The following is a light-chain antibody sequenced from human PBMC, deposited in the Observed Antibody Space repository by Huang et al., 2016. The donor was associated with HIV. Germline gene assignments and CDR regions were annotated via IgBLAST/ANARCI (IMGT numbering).Light chain of an antibody. CDR1: QSISNW. J-gene: IGKJ1*01. V-gene: IGKV1-5*01. CDR2: DAS. Sequence: DIQMTQSPSTLSASVGVRVTITCRASQSISNWLAWYQQKPGKAPELLIYDASNLESGVPLRFSGSGSGTEFTLAISSLQPDDFATYYCQQYNTYPWTFGQGTKVEIK. CDR3: QQYNTYPWT.